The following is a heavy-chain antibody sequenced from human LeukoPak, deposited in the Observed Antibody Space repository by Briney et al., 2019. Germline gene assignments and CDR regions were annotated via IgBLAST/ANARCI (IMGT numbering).Heavy chain of an antibody. CDR3: AKDADYYDSSGYYY. CDR2: ISWNRGSI. J-gene: IGHJ4*02. V-gene: IGHV3-9*01. CDR1: GFTFDDYA. D-gene: IGHD3-22*01. Sequence: GGSLRLSCAASGFTFDDYAMHWVRQAPGKGLEWVSGISWNRGSIGYADSVKGRFTISRDNAKNSLYLQMNTLTAEDTALYYCAKDADYYDSSGYYYWGQGTLVTVSS.